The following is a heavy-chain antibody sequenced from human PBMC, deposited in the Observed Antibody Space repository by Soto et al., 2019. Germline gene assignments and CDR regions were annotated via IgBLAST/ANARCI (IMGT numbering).Heavy chain of an antibody. D-gene: IGHD1-1*01. J-gene: IGHJ4*02. CDR3: TRGRNSGDGYNGGGY. V-gene: IGHV1-8*01. Sequence: ASVKVSCKASGYTFTSFDINWVRQATGQGLEWMGWMNPNSGHTGYAQKFQGRVTMTRDTSISTAYMELSSLRYEDTAVYYCTRGRNSGDGYNGGGYWGQGTLVPVSS. CDR2: MNPNSGHT. CDR1: GYTFTSFD.